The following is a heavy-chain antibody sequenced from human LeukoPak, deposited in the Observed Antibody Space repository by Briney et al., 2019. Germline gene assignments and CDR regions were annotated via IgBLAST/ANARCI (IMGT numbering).Heavy chain of an antibody. V-gene: IGHV3-53*04. J-gene: IGHJ6*02. D-gene: IGHD3-3*01. CDR1: GFTVSSNY. CDR3: ARYPGRITISGVVPYGMDV. Sequence: GGSLRLSCAASGFTVSSNYMTWVRQAPGKGLEWVSLIYSAGGTYYTDSVKGRFTISRHSSKNTLYLQMNSLRGEDTVVCYCARYPGRITISGVVPYGMDVWGQGTTVTVSS. CDR2: IYSAGGT.